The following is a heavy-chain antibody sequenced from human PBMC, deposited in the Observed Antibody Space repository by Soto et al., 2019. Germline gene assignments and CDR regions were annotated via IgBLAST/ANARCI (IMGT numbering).Heavy chain of an antibody. Sequence: QVQLVQSGTEMKKPGASVKVSCKASGNIFTDHYVHWLRQARGQGLEWMGWINPNIGDTNYAQKFQGRVTMTRDMSISLVYMELTRLTSDDTAVYFCARDITVSTMGFDYWGQGTLVTVSS. D-gene: IGHD4-17*01. V-gene: IGHV1-2*02. CDR1: GNIFTDHY. J-gene: IGHJ4*02. CDR3: ARDITVSTMGFDY. CDR2: INPNIGDT.